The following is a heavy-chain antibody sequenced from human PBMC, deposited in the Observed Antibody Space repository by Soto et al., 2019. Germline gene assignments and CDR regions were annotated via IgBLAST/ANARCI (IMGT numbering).Heavy chain of an antibody. V-gene: IGHV3-11*01. J-gene: IGHJ4*02. D-gene: IGHD3-22*01. CDR3: ARGRGYYDSSGYDF. Sequence: PGGSLRLSCAASGFTFSGSAMSWVRQAPGKGLEWISYISGGGGSTIYYTDSVKGRFTISRDNAKKSLYLDMNSLRAEDTAVYFCARGRGYYDSSGYDFWGQGTPVTVSS. CDR1: GFTFSGSA. CDR2: ISGGGGSTI.